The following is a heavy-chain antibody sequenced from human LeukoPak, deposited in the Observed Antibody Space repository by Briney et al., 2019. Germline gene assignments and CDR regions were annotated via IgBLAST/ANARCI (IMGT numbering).Heavy chain of an antibody. CDR1: GFTFSDYY. Sequence: GGSLRLSCATSGFTFSDYYMSWIRPAPGKGLEWVSYISSSGTYINSADSVKGRFTISRDYPMNSLYLQMSSLRAEDTAVDYCARQGGDILTGYLDYWGQGTLVTVSS. J-gene: IGHJ4*02. CDR3: ARQGGDILTGYLDY. V-gene: IGHV3-11*03. D-gene: IGHD3-9*01. CDR2: ISSSGTYI.